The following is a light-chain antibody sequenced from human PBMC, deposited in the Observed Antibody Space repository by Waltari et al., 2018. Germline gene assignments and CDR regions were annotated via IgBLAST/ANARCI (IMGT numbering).Light chain of an antibody. CDR2: WAS. CDR3: QQYYSLPWA. CDR1: QSVLFNFNNKNY. J-gene: IGKJ1*01. Sequence: DIVMTQSPDSLAVSLGERDTLNCKSSQSVLFNFNNKNYLGWYQHKPGRPPKPLIYWASTRESGVPDRFSGSGSGTDFNLTISSLQAEDVAVYYCQQYYSLPWAFGQGTKVEIK. V-gene: IGKV4-1*01.